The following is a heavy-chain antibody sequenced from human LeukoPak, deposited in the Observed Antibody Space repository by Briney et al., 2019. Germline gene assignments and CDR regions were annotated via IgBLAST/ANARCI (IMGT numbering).Heavy chain of an antibody. CDR1: GGSISSYY. CDR2: IYYSGST. D-gene: IGHD3-22*01. Sequence: SETLSLTCTVSGGSISSYYWSWIRQPPGKGLEWIGYIYYSGSTNYNPSLKSRVTISVDTSKKQFSLKLRSVTAADTAVYYCARGLYYYDSSVGYWGQGTLVTVSS. CDR3: ARGLYYYDSSVGY. J-gene: IGHJ4*02. V-gene: IGHV4-59*01.